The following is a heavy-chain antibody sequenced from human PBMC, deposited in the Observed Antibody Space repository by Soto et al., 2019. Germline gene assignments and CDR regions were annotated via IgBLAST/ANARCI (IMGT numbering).Heavy chain of an antibody. CDR1: GYSFTTYW. CDR2: IYPGDSDT. Sequence: GESLKISCHGSGYSFTTYWICWVRQMPWKGLEWMGIIYPGDSDTRYTPSFQGQVTISADKSISTAYLQWSSLKASDTALYYCARGKYCSSTGCYPYYYYGMDVWGQGTTVTVSS. D-gene: IGHD2-2*01. CDR3: ARGKYCSSTGCYPYYYYGMDV. V-gene: IGHV5-51*01. J-gene: IGHJ6*02.